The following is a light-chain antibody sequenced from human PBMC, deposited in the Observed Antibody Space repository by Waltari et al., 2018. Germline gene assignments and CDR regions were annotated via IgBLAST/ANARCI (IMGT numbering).Light chain of an antibody. CDR1: SGYSSYA. CDR2: LNSDGSH. V-gene: IGLV4-69*01. Sequence: LVLNHSPSASASLRASVKLTCTLSSGYSSYAIAWHQQQPEKGPRYLMKLNSDGSHSKGDGIPYRFSGSSSGAERYLTISSLQSEDEADYYCQTWGTGIHWVFGGGTKLTVL. CDR3: QTWGTGIHWV. J-gene: IGLJ3*02.